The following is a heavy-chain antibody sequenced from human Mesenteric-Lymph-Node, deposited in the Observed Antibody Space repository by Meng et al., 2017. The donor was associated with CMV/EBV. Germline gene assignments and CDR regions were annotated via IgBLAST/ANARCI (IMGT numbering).Heavy chain of an antibody. J-gene: IGHJ4*02. V-gene: IGHV3-30-3*01. Sequence: GESLKISCAASGFTFSSYAMHWVRQAPGKGLEWVAVISYDGSNKYYADSVKGRFTISRDNSKNTLYLQMNSLRAEDTAVYYCARLIPMTIFDYWGQGTLVTVSS. CDR3: ARLIPMTIFDY. CDR2: ISYDGSNK. D-gene: IGHD3-3*01. CDR1: GFTFSSYA.